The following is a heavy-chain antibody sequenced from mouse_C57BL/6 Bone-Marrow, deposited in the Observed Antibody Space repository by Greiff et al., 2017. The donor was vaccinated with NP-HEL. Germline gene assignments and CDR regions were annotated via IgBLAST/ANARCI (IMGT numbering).Heavy chain of an antibody. CDR3: ARQRPLLYFDY. D-gene: IGHD1-1*01. J-gene: IGHJ2*01. Sequence: VQLQQSGAELARPGASVKLSCKASGYTFTSYGISWVKQRTGQGLEWIGEIYPRSGNTYYNEKFKGKATLTADKSSSTAYMELRSLTSEDSAVYFCARQRPLLYFDYWGQGTTLTVSS. V-gene: IGHV1-81*01. CDR2: IYPRSGNT. CDR1: GYTFTSYG.